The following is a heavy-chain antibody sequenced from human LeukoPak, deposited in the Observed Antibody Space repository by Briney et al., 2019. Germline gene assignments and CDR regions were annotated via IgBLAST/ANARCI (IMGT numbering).Heavy chain of an antibody. CDR1: GFIFNNYA. J-gene: IGHJ4*02. CDR2: ISWNSGTI. Sequence: GGSLRLSCAGSGFIFNNYAMHWVRQPPGKGLEWVSGISWNSGTIDYVDSVRGRFTISRDNAKNSLYLQMDSLRVEDTAFYYCAKDNRRHYTSGPNPDSLHWGQGALVTVSS. V-gene: IGHV3-9*01. CDR3: AKDNRRHYTSGPNPDSLH. D-gene: IGHD6-19*01.